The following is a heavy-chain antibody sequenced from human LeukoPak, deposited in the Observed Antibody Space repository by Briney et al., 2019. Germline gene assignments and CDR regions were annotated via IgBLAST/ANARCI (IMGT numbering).Heavy chain of an antibody. J-gene: IGHJ6*03. V-gene: IGHV4-59*01. D-gene: IGHD6-19*01. CDR1: GGPISSYY. Sequence: PSETLSLTCTVSGGPISSYYWSWIRQPPGKGLEWIGYIYYSGSTNYNPSLKSRVTISVDTSKNQFSLKLSSVTAADTAVYYCARDLAGPMDVWGKGTTVTVSS. CDR2: IYYSGST. CDR3: ARDLAGPMDV.